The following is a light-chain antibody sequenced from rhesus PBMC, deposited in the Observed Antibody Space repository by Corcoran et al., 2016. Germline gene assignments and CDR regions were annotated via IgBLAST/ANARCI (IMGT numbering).Light chain of an antibody. CDR2: DES. J-gene: IGKJ3*01. CDR3: LKHNSYPFT. V-gene: IGKV1-28*03. CDR1: QGISSY. Sequence: DIQMTQSPSSLSASVGDTVTITCRASQGISSYLNWFQQKPGKAPKLLIYDESSLESGVPSRFRGRGSGTTFPLTISSLQPEDFSAYSCLKHNSYPFTFGPGTKLDIK.